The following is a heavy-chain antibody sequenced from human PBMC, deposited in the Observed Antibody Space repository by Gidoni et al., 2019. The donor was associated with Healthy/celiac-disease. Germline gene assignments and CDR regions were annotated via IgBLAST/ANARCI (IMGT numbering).Heavy chain of an antibody. D-gene: IGHD6-19*01. J-gene: IGHJ4*02. Sequence: EVQLVESGGGSVQPGGSRRHSGGATGHTRSSDSMTWVRQAPGKGLEWFSYIYHSVSTIYYADSVKGRFTISVDTANHSLYLQMNSLGAEATAVYCCTRDGAVAAHDYWGQGTLVTVSS. CDR3: TRDGAVAAHDY. CDR1: GHTRSSDS. CDR2: IYHSVSTI. V-gene: IGHV3-48*01.